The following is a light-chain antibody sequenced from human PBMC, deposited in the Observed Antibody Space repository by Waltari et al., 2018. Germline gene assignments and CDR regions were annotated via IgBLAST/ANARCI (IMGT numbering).Light chain of an antibody. J-gene: IGKJ2*01. CDR1: QTILYNSNNKNY. V-gene: IGKV4-1*01. CDR3: QQYYSTPYT. CDR2: WAS. Sequence: DIVMTQSPDSLAVSLVERATINCKSSQTILYNSNNKNYLAWYQQKPGQPPKLLIYWASTRESGVPDRFSGSGSGTDFTLTVSSLQAEDVAVYYCQQYYSTPYTFGQGTKLEI.